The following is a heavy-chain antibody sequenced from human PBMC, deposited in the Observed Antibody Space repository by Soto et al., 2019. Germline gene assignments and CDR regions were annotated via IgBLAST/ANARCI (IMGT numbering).Heavy chain of an antibody. J-gene: IGHJ4*02. D-gene: IGHD2-2*01. CDR2: IYYSGNT. Sequence: SETLSLTCTVSGGSISSGGSYWGWIRQPPGKGLEWIGYIYYSGNTILNPSLRSRVTLSVDTSKNQFSLNLSSVTAADTAVYYCVRYCSTTKCPFDYWGQGTLVTVSS. CDR3: VRYCSTTKCPFDY. V-gene: IGHV4-30-4*01. CDR1: GGSISSGGSY.